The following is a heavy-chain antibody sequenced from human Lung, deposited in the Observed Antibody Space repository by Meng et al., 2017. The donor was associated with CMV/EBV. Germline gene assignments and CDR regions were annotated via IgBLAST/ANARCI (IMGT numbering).Heavy chain of an antibody. CDR2: IYYSGST. Sequence: GSXRLSXTVSGGSISSSSYYWGWIRQPPGKGLEWIGSIYYSGSTYYNPSLKSRVTISVDTSKNQFSLKLSSVTAADTAVYYCARGEGYQLLLSGPWGQGXLVTVSS. J-gene: IGHJ5*02. D-gene: IGHD2-2*01. CDR3: ARGEGYQLLLSGP. CDR1: GGSISSSSYY. V-gene: IGHV4-39*07.